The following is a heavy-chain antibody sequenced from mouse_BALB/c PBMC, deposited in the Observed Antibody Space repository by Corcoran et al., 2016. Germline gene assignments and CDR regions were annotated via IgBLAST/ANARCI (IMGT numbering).Heavy chain of an antibody. D-gene: IGHD4-1*01. CDR3: ARVWDWYFDV. CDR2: IDPANGNT. CDR1: GYTFSSYW. V-gene: IGHV14-3*02. J-gene: IGHJ1*01. Sequence: VQLQQSGAELMKPGASVKISCKATGYTFSSYWIEWVKQRPEQGLEWIGRIDPANGNTKYDPKFQGKATITADTSSNTAYLQLSSLTSEDTAVYYCARVWDWYFDVWGAGTTVTVSS.